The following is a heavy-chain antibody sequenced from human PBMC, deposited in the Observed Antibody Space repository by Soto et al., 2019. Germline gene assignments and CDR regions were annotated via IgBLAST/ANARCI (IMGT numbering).Heavy chain of an antibody. CDR1: GGSFSVYY. J-gene: IGHJ4*02. CDR3: ARSSMVRGVISY. CDR2: INHSGST. V-gene: IGHV4-34*01. D-gene: IGHD3-10*01. Sequence: SDTLSLTCAVYGGSFSVYYWSWIRQPPGKGLEWIGEINHSGSTKYNPSLKSRVTISVDTSKNQFSLKLSSVTAADTAVYYCARSSMVRGVISYWGQGTLVTVSS.